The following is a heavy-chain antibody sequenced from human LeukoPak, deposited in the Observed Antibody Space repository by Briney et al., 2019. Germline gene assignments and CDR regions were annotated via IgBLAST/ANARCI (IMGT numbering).Heavy chain of an antibody. J-gene: IGHJ6*04. D-gene: IGHD3-10*01. CDR3: AKDAQTPLRVRGKYYYSYSGRDV. CDR2: ISYDGSNK. V-gene: IGHV3-30*18. CDR1: GFTLSSYG. Sequence: PGRSLRLSCAASGFTLSSYGMHWVRQAPGKGLEWVAVISYDGSNKYYADSVKGRFTISRDNSKNTLYLQMNSLRAEDTAVYYCAKDAQTPLRVRGKYYYSYSGRDVGAKGPRVTVP.